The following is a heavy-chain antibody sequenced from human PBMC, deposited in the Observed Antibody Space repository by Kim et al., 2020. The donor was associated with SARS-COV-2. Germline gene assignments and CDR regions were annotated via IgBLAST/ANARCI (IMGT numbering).Heavy chain of an antibody. J-gene: IGHJ6*03. D-gene: IGHD6-19*01. Sequence: GGSLRLSCTASGFTFGDYAMSWVRQAPGKGLEWVGFIRSKAYGGTTEYAASVKGRFTISRDDSKSIAYLQMNSLKTEDTAVYYCTREPRRTIAVAGTLFPRYYYYYYYMDVWGTGTTVTVSS. V-gene: IGHV3-49*04. CDR3: TREPRRTIAVAGTLFPRYYYYYYYMDV. CDR2: IRSKAYGGTT. CDR1: GFTFGDYA.